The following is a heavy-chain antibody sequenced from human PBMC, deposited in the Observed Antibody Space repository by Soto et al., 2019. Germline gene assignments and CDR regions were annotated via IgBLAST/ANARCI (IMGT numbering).Heavy chain of an antibody. D-gene: IGHD5-12*01. CDR2: ISYDGSNK. CDR3: PRVAVEMATIHVFDY. CDR1: GFTFSSYA. Sequence: QVQLVESGGGVVQPGRSLRLSCAASGFTFSSYAMHWVRQAPGKGLGWVAVISYDGSNKYYADSVKGRFTISRDNSKNTLYMQMNSLRAEDTAVYYCPRVAVEMATIHVFDYWGQGTLVTVSS. J-gene: IGHJ4*02. V-gene: IGHV3-30-3*01.